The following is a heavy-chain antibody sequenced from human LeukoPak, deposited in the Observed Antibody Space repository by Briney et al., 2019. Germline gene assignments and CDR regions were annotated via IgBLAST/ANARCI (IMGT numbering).Heavy chain of an antibody. CDR3: AKNRRIFGRTLQRHYMDV. V-gene: IGHV1-69*13. D-gene: IGHD3-3*01. CDR1: GGTFSSYA. J-gene: IGHJ6*03. CDR2: IIPIFGTA. Sequence: ASVKVSCKASGGTFSSYAISWVRQAPGQGLEWMGGIIPIFGTANYAQKFQGRVTITADESTSTAYMELSSLRSEDTAVYYCAKNRRIFGRTLQRHYMDVWGKGTTVTVSS.